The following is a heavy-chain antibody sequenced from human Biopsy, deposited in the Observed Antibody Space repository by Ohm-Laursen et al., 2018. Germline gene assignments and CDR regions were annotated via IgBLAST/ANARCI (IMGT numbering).Heavy chain of an antibody. CDR2: ISGSGVTK. Sequence: SLRLSCAASGFTFSSYDMSWVRQAPGKGLEWVSFISGSGVTKMYADSVEGRFTVSRDNAKNSLYLEMNNLTVEDTAVYYCATDGAGSYNENWGQGTLVSVSS. CDR3: ATDGAGSYNEN. V-gene: IGHV3-11*01. CDR1: GFTFSSYD. D-gene: IGHD3-10*01. J-gene: IGHJ4*02.